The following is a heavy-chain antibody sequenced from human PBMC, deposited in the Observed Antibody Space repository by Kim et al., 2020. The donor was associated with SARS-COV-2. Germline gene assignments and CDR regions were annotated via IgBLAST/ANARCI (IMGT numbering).Heavy chain of an antibody. CDR3: AKDTYYYGINWFDP. J-gene: IGHJ5*02. V-gene: IGHV3-23*01. D-gene: IGHD3-10*01. Sequence: ADSVKGRFTISRDNSKNTLYLQMNSLRAEDTAVYYCAKDTYYYGINWFDPWGQGTLVTVSS.